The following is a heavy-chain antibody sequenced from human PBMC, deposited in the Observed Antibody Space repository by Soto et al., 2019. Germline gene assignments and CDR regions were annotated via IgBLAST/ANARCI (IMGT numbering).Heavy chain of an antibody. V-gene: IGHV2-5*02. CDR2: IYWDDDK. J-gene: IGHJ6*02. CDR3: AYLPCSGGSCYWFSFSGMDV. CDR1: GFSLSTSGVG. Sequence: QITLKESGPTLVKPTQTLTLTCTFSGFSLSTSGVGMAWIRQPPGKALEWLALIYWDDDKRYRPSLESRLTITKDTSKNQVVLTRTNMDSVDTATYYCAYLPCSGGSCYWFSFSGMDVWGQGTTVTVSS. D-gene: IGHD2-15*01.